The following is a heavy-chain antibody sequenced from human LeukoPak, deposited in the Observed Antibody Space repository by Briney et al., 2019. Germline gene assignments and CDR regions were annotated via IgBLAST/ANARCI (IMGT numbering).Heavy chain of an antibody. CDR2: ISGGSEDS. Sequence: GGSLRLSCTASGFSFGGYAMTWVRQAPGKGLEWVSSISGGSEDSYYADSVKGRFTISRDNSRSTLYLQMNSLRADDTAVYYCGRTIAQYSNSWLYYFYGLDVWGQGTTVTVSS. CDR3: GRTIAQYSNSWLYYFYGLDV. V-gene: IGHV3-23*01. J-gene: IGHJ6*02. CDR1: GFSFGGYA. D-gene: IGHD6-13*01.